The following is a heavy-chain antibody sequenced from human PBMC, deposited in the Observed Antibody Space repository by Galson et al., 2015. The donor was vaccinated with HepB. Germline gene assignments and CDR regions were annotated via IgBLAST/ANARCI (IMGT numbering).Heavy chain of an antibody. CDR3: ARQAYAPFFED. Sequence: SLRLSCAASGFTFSNYGIHWVRQAPGKGLEWMAVISYDGSFKYYSDSVKGRFTVSRDPSRSILYLQMNSLRVDDTAVYYCARQAYAPFFEDWGQGTLVTVSS. D-gene: IGHD4-17*01. V-gene: IGHV3-30*03. CDR2: ISYDGSFK. CDR1: GFTFSNYG. J-gene: IGHJ4*02.